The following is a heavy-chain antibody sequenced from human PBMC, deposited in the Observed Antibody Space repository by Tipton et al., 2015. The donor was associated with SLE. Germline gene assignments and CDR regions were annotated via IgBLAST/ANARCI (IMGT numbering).Heavy chain of an antibody. V-gene: IGHV4-61*02. CDR1: GGSISSGSHY. CDR3: ARDPVAGRGIDY. D-gene: IGHD6-19*01. J-gene: IGHJ4*02. Sequence: TLSLTCTVSGGSISSGSHYWSWIRQPAGKGLEWIGRIYTSGGTNYNPSLKSRVTISVDTSKNQFSLKLSSVTAADTAVYYCARDPVAGRGIDYWGQGTLVTVSS. CDR2: IYTSGGT.